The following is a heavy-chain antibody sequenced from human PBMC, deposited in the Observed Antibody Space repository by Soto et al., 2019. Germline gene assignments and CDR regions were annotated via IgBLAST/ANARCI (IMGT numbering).Heavy chain of an antibody. D-gene: IGHD5-18*01. CDR1: GGTFSSYT. CDR3: ARDVGYGLIDY. CDR2: IIPNHGIA. J-gene: IGHJ4*02. Sequence: SVKVSCKASGGTFSSYTISWVRQAPGQGLEWMGRIIPNHGIANYAQKLQGRVTMTTDTSTSTAYMELRSLRSDDTAMYYCARDVGYGLIDYWGQGTLVTVSS. V-gene: IGHV1-69*04.